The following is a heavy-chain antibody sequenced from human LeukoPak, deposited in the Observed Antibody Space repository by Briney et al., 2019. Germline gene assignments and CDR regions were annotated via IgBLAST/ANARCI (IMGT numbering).Heavy chain of an antibody. D-gene: IGHD3-10*01. CDR2: IRGDGNDA. J-gene: IGHJ5*02. V-gene: IGHV3-9*01. Sequence: PGRSLRLSCAASGFTFDDYAMHWVRQAPGKGLEWVSGIRGDGNDATYADSVKGRFTVSRDNARSTLFLQMNRLTADDTAVYYCSRDRVLGSGSLDAWGQGTLVSVSS. CDR1: GFTFDDYA. CDR3: SRDRVLGSGSLDA.